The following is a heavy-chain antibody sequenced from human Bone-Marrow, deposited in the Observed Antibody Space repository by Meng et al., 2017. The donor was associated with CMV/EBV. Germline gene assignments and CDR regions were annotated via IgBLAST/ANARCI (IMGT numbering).Heavy chain of an antibody. V-gene: IGHV3-48*03. CDR1: GFTFSSYE. Sequence: GESLKISCAASGFTFSSYEMNWVRQAPGKGLEWVSYISSSGSTIYYADSVKGRFTISRDNAKNSLYLQMNSLRAEDTAVYYCAKNGLYDFWSGYYTGYYYGMDVWGQGTKVTV. CDR3: AKNGLYDFWSGYYTGYYYGMDV. D-gene: IGHD3-3*01. CDR2: ISSSGSTI. J-gene: IGHJ6*02.